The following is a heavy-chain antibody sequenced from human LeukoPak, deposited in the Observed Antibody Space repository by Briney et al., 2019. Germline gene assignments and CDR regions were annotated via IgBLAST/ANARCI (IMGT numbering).Heavy chain of an antibody. CDR3: ARVQWLVWGIEY. CDR1: GFTFSSYG. V-gene: IGHV3-30*19. Sequence: GGSLRLSCAASGFTFSSYGMHWVRQAPGKGLEWVALISYDGSNIYYADSVEGRFTISRDNSKNTLYLQMNSLRAEDTAVYYCARVQWLVWGIEYWGQGTLVTVSS. CDR2: ISYDGSNI. J-gene: IGHJ4*02. D-gene: IGHD6-19*01.